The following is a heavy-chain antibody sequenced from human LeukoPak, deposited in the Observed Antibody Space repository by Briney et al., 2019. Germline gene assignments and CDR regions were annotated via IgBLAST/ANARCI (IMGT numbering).Heavy chain of an antibody. CDR2: IYYSGTT. CDR1: GGSISLLY. V-gene: IGHV4-59*11. Sequence: SETLSLTCTVSGGSISLLYWSWIRQPPGKGLEFIGYIYYSGTTNYNPSLKSRVTLSVDTSKNQFSLKLSSVTAADTAVYYCARGGVAAKYYFDSWGQGTLVTVSS. J-gene: IGHJ4*02. CDR3: ARGGVAAKYYFDS. D-gene: IGHD6-13*01.